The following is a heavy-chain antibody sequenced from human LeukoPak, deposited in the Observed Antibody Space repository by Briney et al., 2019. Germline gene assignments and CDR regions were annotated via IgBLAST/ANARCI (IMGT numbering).Heavy chain of an antibody. CDR3: ARSDYDILTGYGMDV. D-gene: IGHD3-9*01. V-gene: IGHV3-48*03. Sequence: PGGSLRLFCADSTFTFSDYEFNWVRQAPGKGLEGVSYISRRGGTIYYADSVKGRFTISRDNAKNSLYLQMNSLRAEDTAVYYCARSDYDILTGYGMDVWGQGTTVTVS. CDR2: ISRRGGTI. CDR1: TFTFSDYE. J-gene: IGHJ6*02.